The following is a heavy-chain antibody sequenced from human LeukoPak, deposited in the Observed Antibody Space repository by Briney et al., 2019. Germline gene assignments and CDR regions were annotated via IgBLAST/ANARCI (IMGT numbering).Heavy chain of an antibody. V-gene: IGHV3-33*01. D-gene: IGHD6-19*01. J-gene: IGHJ4*02. Sequence: PGRSLRLSCAASGFTFSSYGMHWVRQAPGKGLEWVAVIWYDGSNKYYADSVKGRFTISRDNSKNTLYLQMNSLRAEDTAVYYCARAPQYSSGWYDYWGQGTLVTVSS. CDR2: IWYDGSNK. CDR1: GFTFSSYG. CDR3: ARAPQYSSGWYDY.